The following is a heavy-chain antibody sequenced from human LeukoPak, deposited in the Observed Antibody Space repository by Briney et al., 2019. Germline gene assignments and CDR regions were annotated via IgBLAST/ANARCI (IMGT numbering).Heavy chain of an antibody. CDR2: IYYSEST. CDR3: ARTWLQLSAVDLAFDI. J-gene: IGHJ3*02. Sequence: PSETLSLTCTVSGGSISSYYWSWIRQPPGKGLEWIGYIYYSESTNYNPSLKSRVTISVHTSKHQFFLKSGSVHAAGTAVYYLARTWLQLSAVDLAFDIWGQGTMVTVSS. CDR1: GGSISSYY. D-gene: IGHD5-18*01. V-gene: IGHV4-59*01.